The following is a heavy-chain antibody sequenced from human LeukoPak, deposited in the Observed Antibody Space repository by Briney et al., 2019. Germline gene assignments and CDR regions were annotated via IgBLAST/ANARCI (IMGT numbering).Heavy chain of an antibody. CDR3: ARAKRYCSGGSCYRYAFDI. J-gene: IGHJ3*02. Sequence: SETLSLTCTVSGGSISSSSYYWGWIRQPPGKGLEWIGSIYYSGSTYYNPSLKSRVTISVDTSKNQFSLKLSSVTAADTAVYYCARAKRYCSGGSCYRYAFDIWGQGTMVTVSS. CDR1: GGSISSSSYY. V-gene: IGHV4-39*07. CDR2: IYYSGST. D-gene: IGHD2-15*01.